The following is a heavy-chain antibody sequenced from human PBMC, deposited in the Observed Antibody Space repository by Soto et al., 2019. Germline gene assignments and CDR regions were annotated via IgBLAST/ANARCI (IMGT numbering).Heavy chain of an antibody. Sequence: QVQLVESGGGVVQPGRSLRLSCAASGFTFSSYDMHWVRQAPGEGLEWVAGISYDGSNKYYADSVKGRFTISRDNSKNTLYLQMNSLRAEDTAVYYCARERDYSNNYFDYWGQGTLVTVSS. J-gene: IGHJ4*02. CDR2: ISYDGSNK. CDR1: GFTFSSYD. V-gene: IGHV3-30-3*01. D-gene: IGHD4-4*01. CDR3: ARERDYSNNYFDY.